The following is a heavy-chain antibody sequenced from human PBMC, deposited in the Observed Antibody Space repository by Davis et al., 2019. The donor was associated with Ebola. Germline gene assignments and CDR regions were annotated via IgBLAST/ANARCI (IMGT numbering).Heavy chain of an antibody. V-gene: IGHV3-21*01. CDR3: ARPTRYRNDGEMGY. J-gene: IGHJ4*02. Sequence: PGGSLRLSCAASGFTFSSYSMNWVRQAPGKGLEWVSSISSSSSYIYYADSVKGRFTISRDNAKNSLYLQMNSLRAEDTAVYYCARPTRYRNDGEMGYWGQGTLVTVSS. CDR2: ISSSSSYI. D-gene: IGHD1-14*01. CDR1: GFTFSSYS.